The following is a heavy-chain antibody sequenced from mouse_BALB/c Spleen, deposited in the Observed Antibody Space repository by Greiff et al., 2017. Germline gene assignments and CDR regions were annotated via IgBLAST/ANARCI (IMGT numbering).Heavy chain of an antibody. Sequence: EVQLQQSGAELVRSGASVKLSCTASGFNIKDYYMHWVKQRPEQGLEWIGWIDPENGDTEYAPKFKSKATLTVDKSSSTAYMQLSSLTSEDSAVYYCTRRNYRYHEGFDYWGQGTTLTVSS. CDR3: TRRNYRYHEGFDY. V-gene: IGHV14-4*02. D-gene: IGHD2-14*01. CDR1: GFNIKDYY. CDR2: IDPENGDT. J-gene: IGHJ2*01.